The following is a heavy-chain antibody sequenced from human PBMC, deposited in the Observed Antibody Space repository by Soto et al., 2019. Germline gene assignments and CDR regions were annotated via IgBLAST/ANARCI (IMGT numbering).Heavy chain of an antibody. J-gene: IGHJ6*02. CDR2: INAGNGNT. CDR3: ARAPVVPAAIYYSSYGMDV. CDR1: GYTFTSYA. Sequence: ASVKVSCKASGYTFTSYAMHWVRQAPGQRLEWMGWINAGNGNTKYSQKFQGRVTITRDTSASTAYMELSSLRSEDTAVYYCARAPVVPAAIYYSSYGMDVWCQGTTVTVSS. D-gene: IGHD2-2*01. V-gene: IGHV1-3*01.